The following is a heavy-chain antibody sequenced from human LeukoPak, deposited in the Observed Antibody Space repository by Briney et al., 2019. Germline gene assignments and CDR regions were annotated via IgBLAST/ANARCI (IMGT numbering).Heavy chain of an antibody. Sequence: GGSLRLSCAASGFSFSTYWMSWVRQTPGKGLEWVANIKKDGSETYYVDSVKGRFTTSRDNAKSSLYLQMNSLRAEDTAVYYCARVGSTCDHWGQGTLVTVSS. CDR3: ARVGSTCDH. CDR1: GFSFSTYW. D-gene: IGHD2-15*01. J-gene: IGHJ4*02. V-gene: IGHV3-7*05. CDR2: IKKDGSET.